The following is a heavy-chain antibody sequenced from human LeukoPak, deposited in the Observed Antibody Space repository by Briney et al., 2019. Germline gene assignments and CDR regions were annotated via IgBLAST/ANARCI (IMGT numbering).Heavy chain of an antibody. J-gene: IGHJ4*02. CDR2: IKSKTDGGTT. Sequence: PGGSLRLSCAASGFTFSNAWMSWVRQAPGKGLEWVGRIKSKTDGGTTDYAAPVKGRFTISRDDSKNTLYLQMNSLKTEDTAVYYCTTVGAKERYFDWLLNFDYWGQGTLVTVSS. CDR1: GFTFSNAW. V-gene: IGHV3-15*01. D-gene: IGHD3-9*01. CDR3: TTVGAKERYFDWLLNFDY.